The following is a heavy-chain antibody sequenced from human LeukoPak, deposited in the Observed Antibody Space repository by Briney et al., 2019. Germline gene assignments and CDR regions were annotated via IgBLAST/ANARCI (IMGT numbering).Heavy chain of an antibody. Sequence: GGSLTLPYADCGFTLHRYFMKSVRQAPGKGLEWVSSISSSSSYIYYADSVKGRFTISRDNAKNSLYLQMNSLRAEDTAVYYCASNPDLGDSRSAFDNWGQGTMVTVSS. CDR2: ISSSSSYI. CDR1: GFTLHRYF. D-gene: IGHD4-17*01. V-gene: IGHV3-21*01. J-gene: IGHJ3*02. CDR3: ASNPDLGDSRSAFDN.